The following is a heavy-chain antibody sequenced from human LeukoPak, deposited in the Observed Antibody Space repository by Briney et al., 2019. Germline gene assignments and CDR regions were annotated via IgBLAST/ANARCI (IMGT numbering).Heavy chain of an antibody. D-gene: IGHD3-3*01. CDR3: TTDPLEGALYYYGMDV. V-gene: IGHV3-74*01. CDR1: GLTFSSHW. J-gene: IGHJ6*02. CDR2: ITNDGSST. Sequence: QPGGSLRLSCAASGLTFSSHWMHWVRQPPGKGLVWVSRITNDGSSTTYADSVKGRFTISRDNAKNMLYLQVNSLRAEDTAVYYCTTDPLEGALYYYGMDVWGQGTTVTVSS.